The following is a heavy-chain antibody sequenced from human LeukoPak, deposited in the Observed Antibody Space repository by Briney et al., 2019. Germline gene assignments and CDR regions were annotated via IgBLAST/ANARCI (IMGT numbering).Heavy chain of an antibody. CDR2: TNWDGGST. D-gene: IGHD6-25*01. CDR1: GFTFEDHG. CDR3: AGGDRNGWYFNY. J-gene: IGHJ4*02. Sequence: PGGSLRLSCAASGFTFEDHGMSWVRQVPGKGLEWVSGTNWDGGSTGYADSVKGRFTISRDNVKNSLHLQMNSLRADDTALYFCAGGDRNGWYFNYWGQGTLVAVSS. V-gene: IGHV3-20*04.